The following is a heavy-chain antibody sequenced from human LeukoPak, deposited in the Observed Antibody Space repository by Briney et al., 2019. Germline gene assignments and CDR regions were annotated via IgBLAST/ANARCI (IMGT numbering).Heavy chain of an antibody. CDR2: ISWNSGSI. V-gene: IGHV3-9*01. CDR1: GFTFDDYA. Sequence: GGSLRLSCAASGFTFDDYAMHWVRQAPGKGLEWVSGISWNSGSIGYADSVKGRFTISRDNSKNTLYLQMNSLRAEDTAVYYCAREIGPEYYFDYWGQGTLVTVSS. J-gene: IGHJ4*02. CDR3: AREIGPEYYFDY.